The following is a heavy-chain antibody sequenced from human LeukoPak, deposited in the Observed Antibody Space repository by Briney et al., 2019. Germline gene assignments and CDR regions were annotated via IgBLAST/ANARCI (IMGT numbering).Heavy chain of an antibody. CDR1: GFTFSSCE. Sequence: GGSLRLSCAASGFTFSSCEMNWVRQSPGKGLEWVSYISSSGSTIYYADSVKGRFTISRDNAKNSLYLQMNSLRAEDTAVYYCAREDLVVVPAAEPYYYYGMDVWGKGTTVTVSS. J-gene: IGHJ6*04. CDR3: AREDLVVVPAAEPYYYYGMDV. CDR2: ISSSGSTI. D-gene: IGHD2-2*01. V-gene: IGHV3-48*03.